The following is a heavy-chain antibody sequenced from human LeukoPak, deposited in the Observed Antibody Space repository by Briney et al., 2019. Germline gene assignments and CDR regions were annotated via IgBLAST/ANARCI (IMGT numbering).Heavy chain of an antibody. J-gene: IGHJ3*02. Sequence: SETLSLTCAVYGGSFSGYYWSWIRQPPEKGLDWIGEITRTGRINYNPALKGRVTMSLDTSKNQFSLELSSMTAADTAVYYCASPAADYYDSSGDAFDIWGQGTMVTVSP. D-gene: IGHD3-22*01. CDR2: ITRTGRI. V-gene: IGHV4-34*01. CDR1: GGSFSGYY. CDR3: ASPAADYYDSSGDAFDI.